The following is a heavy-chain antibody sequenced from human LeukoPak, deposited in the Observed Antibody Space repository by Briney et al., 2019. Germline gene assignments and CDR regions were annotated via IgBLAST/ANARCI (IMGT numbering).Heavy chain of an antibody. CDR1: ADSVSSNSAA. CDR3: AREGYCSGGSCLNWFDP. CDR2: TYYRSKWYN. D-gene: IGHD2-15*01. Sequence: SQTLSLTCAISADSVSSNSAAWNWIRQSPSRGLEWLGRTYYRSKWYNDYAVSVKSRITINPDTSKNQFSLQLNSVTPEDMAVYYCAREGYCSGGSCLNWFDPWAQGPLVTVSS. V-gene: IGHV6-1*01. J-gene: IGHJ5*02.